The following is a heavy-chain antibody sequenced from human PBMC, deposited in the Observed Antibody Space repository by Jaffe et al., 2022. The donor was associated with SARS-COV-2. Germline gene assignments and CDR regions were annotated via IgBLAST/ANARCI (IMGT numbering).Heavy chain of an antibody. Sequence: QVQLVESGGGVVQPGRSLRLSCAASGFTFSSYGMHWVRQAPGKGLEWVAVIWYDGSNKYYADSVKGRFTISRDNSKNTLYLQMNSLRAEDTAVYYCARDWSSGCSPLTPFGACPPGYYYYGMDVWGQGTTVTVSS. CDR3: ARDWSSGCSPLTPFGACPPGYYYYGMDV. CDR1: GFTFSSYG. J-gene: IGHJ6*02. CDR2: IWYDGSNK. D-gene: IGHD6-19*01. V-gene: IGHV3-33*01.